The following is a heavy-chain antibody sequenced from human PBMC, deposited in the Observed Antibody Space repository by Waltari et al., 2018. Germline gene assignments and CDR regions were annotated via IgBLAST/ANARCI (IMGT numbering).Heavy chain of an antibody. CDR1: GYTFTGYY. Sequence: QVQLVQSGAEVKKPGASVKVSCKASGYTFTGYYMHWVRQAPGQGLEWMGRVNPNSGGTNYAQKFQGRVTMTRDTSISTAYMELSRLRSDDTAVYYCAREASGGRRRDFDYWGQGTLVTVSS. CDR3: AREASGGRRRDFDY. J-gene: IGHJ4*02. CDR2: VNPNSGGT. V-gene: IGHV1-2*06. D-gene: IGHD2-15*01.